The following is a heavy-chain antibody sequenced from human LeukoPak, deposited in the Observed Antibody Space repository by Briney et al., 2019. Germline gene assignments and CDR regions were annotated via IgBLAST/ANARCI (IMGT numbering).Heavy chain of an antibody. CDR3: AKEGSMVRGVIMVD. D-gene: IGHD3-10*01. CDR2: IRYDGSNK. CDR1: GFTFSSYG. Sequence: GGSLRLSCAASGFTFSSYGMHWVRQAPGKGLEWVAFIRYDGSNKYYADSVKGRFTISRDNSKNTLCLQMNSLRAEDTAVYYCAKEGSMVRGVIMVDWGQGTLVTVSS. J-gene: IGHJ4*02. V-gene: IGHV3-30*02.